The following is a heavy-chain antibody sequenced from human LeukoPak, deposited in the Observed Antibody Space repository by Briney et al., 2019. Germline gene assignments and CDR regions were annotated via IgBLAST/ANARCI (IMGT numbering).Heavy chain of an antibody. CDR1: GFTFSSYW. CDR2: IKQDGSEK. Sequence: GGSLRLSCAASGFTFSSYWMSWVRRAPGKGLEWVANIKQDGSEKYYVDSVKGRFTISRDNAKNSLYLQMNSLRAEDTAVYYCAREEYCSGGSCYTPYYYYYMDVWGKGTTVTVSS. J-gene: IGHJ6*03. D-gene: IGHD2-15*01. CDR3: AREEYCSGGSCYTPYYYYYMDV. V-gene: IGHV3-7*01.